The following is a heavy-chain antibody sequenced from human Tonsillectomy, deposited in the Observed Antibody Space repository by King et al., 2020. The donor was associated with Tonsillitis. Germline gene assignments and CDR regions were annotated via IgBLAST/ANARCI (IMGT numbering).Heavy chain of an antibody. V-gene: IGHV1-69*12. CDR3: ARGNSGYYSYH. D-gene: IGHD3-22*01. J-gene: IGHJ4*02. Sequence: IQLVQSGAEVKKPGSSVRVSCKASGGTFSTYPISWVRQAPGQGLEWMGGIIPIFNTVNYAQKFQGRVTITADESTSTAYMELSSLRSEDTAVYYCARGNSGYYSYHWGQGTLVTVSS. CDR2: IIPIFNTV. CDR1: GGTFSTYP.